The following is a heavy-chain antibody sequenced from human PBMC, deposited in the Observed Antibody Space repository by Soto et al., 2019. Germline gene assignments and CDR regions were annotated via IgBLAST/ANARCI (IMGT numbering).Heavy chain of an antibody. D-gene: IGHD3-10*01. CDR2: IWYDGSNK. CDR1: GFTFSSYG. CDR3: ARDFTMVRGVISRAKGGLDY. Sequence: GGSLRLSCAASGFTFSSYGMHWVRQAPGKGLEWVAVIWYDGSNKYYADSVKGRFTISRDNSKNTLYLQMNSLRAEDTAVYYCARDFTMVRGVISRAKGGLDYWGQGTLVTVSS. V-gene: IGHV3-33*01. J-gene: IGHJ4*02.